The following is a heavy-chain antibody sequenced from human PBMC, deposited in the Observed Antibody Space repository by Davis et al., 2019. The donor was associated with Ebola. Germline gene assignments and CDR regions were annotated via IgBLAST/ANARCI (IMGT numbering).Heavy chain of an antibody. CDR1: GYTFTGYY. V-gene: IGHV1-2*02. Sequence: ASVKVSCKASGYTFTGYYMHWVRQAPGQGLEWMGWINPNSGGTNYAQKFQGRVTMTRDTSSKIAYMELSRLTSDDTAVYYCARGFDTNWDVFDIWGQGTMVTVSS. J-gene: IGHJ3*02. D-gene: IGHD7-27*01. CDR2: INPNSGGT. CDR3: ARGFDTNWDVFDI.